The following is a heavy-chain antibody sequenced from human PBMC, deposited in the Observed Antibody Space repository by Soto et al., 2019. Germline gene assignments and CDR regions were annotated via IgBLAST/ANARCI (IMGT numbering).Heavy chain of an antibody. D-gene: IGHD3-9*01. CDR1: GGSFSGYY. CDR2: INHSGST. Sequence: SETLSLTCAVYGGSFSGYYWSWIRQPPGKGLEGIGEINHSGSTNYNPSLKSRVTISVDTSKTPFSLKLSSVTAADTAVYYCARGQRYFDWLLWAFDYWGQGTLVTVSS. V-gene: IGHV4-34*01. CDR3: ARGQRYFDWLLWAFDY. J-gene: IGHJ4*02.